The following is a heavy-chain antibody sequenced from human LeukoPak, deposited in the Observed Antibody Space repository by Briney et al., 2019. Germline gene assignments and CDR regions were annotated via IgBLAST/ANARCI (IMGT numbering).Heavy chain of an antibody. J-gene: IGHJ4*02. CDR1: GFTFDDYA. CDR2: ISWNSGSI. CDR3: AKCGYEGYSYGRFFDY. Sequence: GRSLRLSCAASGFTFDDYAMHWVRQASGKGLEWVSGISWNSGSIGYADSVKGRFTISRDNAKNSLYLQMNSLRAEDTAVYYCAKCGYEGYSYGRFFDYWGQGTLVTVSS. D-gene: IGHD5-18*01. V-gene: IGHV3-9*01.